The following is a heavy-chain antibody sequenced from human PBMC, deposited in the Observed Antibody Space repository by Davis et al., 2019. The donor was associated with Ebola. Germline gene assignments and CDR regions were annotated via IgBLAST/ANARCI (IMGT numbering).Heavy chain of an antibody. Sequence: PGGSLRLSCAASGFTFSSYSMNWVRQAPGKGLGWVSSISSSSSYIYYADSVKGRFTISRDNAKNSLYLQMNSLRAEDTAVYYCARDSPMLTTVTTTQEVLYYYYMDVWGKGTTVTVSS. D-gene: IGHD4-11*01. V-gene: IGHV3-21*01. CDR3: ARDSPMLTTVTTTQEVLYYYYMDV. CDR2: ISSSSSYI. CDR1: GFTFSSYS. J-gene: IGHJ6*03.